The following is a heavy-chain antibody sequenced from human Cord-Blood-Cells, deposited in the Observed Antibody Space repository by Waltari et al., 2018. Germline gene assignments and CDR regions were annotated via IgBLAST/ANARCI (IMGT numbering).Heavy chain of an antibody. V-gene: IGHV3-53*01. CDR3: ARIWFGELPDY. CDR2: IYSGGST. J-gene: IGHJ4*02. Sequence: EVQLVESGGGLIQPGGSPRLSCAASGFTVSSTYMCWVRQAPGKGLEWVSVIYSGGSTYYADSVKGRFTISRDNSKNTLYLQMNSLRAEDTAVYYCARIWFGELPDYWGQGTLVTVSS. CDR1: GFTVSSTY. D-gene: IGHD3-10*01.